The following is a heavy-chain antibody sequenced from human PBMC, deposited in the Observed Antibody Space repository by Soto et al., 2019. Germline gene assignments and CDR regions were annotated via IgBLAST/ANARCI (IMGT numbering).Heavy chain of an antibody. J-gene: IGHJ4*02. V-gene: IGHV3-33*01. CDR2: IWYDGSNK. Sequence: QVQLVESGGGVVQPGRSLRLSCAASGFTFSSYGMHWVRQAPGQGLEWVAVIWYDGSNKYYADSVKGRFTISRDNSKNTLYLQMNSLRAEDPAVYYCARGYYGSGSYVALAYWGQGTLVTVSS. CDR3: ARGYYGSGSYVALAY. D-gene: IGHD3-10*01. CDR1: GFTFSSYG.